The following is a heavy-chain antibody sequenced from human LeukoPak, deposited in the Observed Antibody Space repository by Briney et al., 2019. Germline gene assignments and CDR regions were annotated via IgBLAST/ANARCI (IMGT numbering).Heavy chain of an antibody. Sequence: SETLSFTCTGSGGSISSYYWSWIRQPPGKGLVWIGYIYYSGTTNYNPSLKSRATISVDTSKNQFSLKLSSVTAADTAVYYCARGVYIAAAQYGYWGQGTLVTVSS. D-gene: IGHD6-13*01. CDR3: ARGVYIAAAQYGY. J-gene: IGHJ4*02. V-gene: IGHV4-59*01. CDR1: GGSISSYY. CDR2: IYYSGTT.